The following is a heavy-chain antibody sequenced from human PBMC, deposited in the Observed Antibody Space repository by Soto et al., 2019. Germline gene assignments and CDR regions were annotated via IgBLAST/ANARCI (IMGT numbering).Heavy chain of an antibody. CDR3: ASGRGVYSNYGGLDP. V-gene: IGHV1-18*01. CDR2: ISAYNGNT. J-gene: IGHJ5*02. Sequence: QVQLVQSGAEVKKPGASVKVSCKASGYTFTSYGISWVRQAPGQGIEWMGWISAYNGNTNYAQKLQGRVPMTTDTSTSTGYMELRSLRSDDTAVYYCASGRGVYSNYGGLDPWGQGTLVTVSS. CDR1: GYTFTSYG. D-gene: IGHD4-4*01.